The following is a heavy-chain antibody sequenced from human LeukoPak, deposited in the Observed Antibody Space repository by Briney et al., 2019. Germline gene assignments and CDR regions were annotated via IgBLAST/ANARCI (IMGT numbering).Heavy chain of an antibody. D-gene: IGHD6-13*01. CDR1: GYTFTSYY. CDR2: INPSGGST. Sequence: ASVKVSRKASGYTFTSYYMHWVRQAPGQGLEWMGIINPSGGSTSYAQKFQGRVTMTRDTSTSTVYMELSSLRSEDTAVYYCASRSSSWPRTLNYYYYYGMDVWGQGTTVTVSS. J-gene: IGHJ6*02. V-gene: IGHV1-46*01. CDR3: ASRSSSWPRTLNYYYYYGMDV.